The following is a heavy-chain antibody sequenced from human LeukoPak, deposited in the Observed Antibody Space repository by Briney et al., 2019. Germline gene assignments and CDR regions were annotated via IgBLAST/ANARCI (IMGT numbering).Heavy chain of an antibody. CDR1: GGSISSYY. D-gene: IGHD1-14*01. Sequence: PSETLSLTCTVSGGSISSYYWSWIRQPPGKGLEWIGYIYHSGTSNYNPSLKSRVTISVDTSKNQFSLKLSSVTAADTAVYYCARASEDYYYYYMDVWGKGTTVTISS. V-gene: IGHV4-59*01. CDR3: ARASEDYYYYYMDV. CDR2: IYHSGTS. J-gene: IGHJ6*03.